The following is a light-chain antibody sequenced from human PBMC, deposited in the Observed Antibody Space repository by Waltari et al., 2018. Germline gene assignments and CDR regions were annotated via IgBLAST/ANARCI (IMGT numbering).Light chain of an antibody. Sequence: QSALTQPASVSGSPGQSITISCTGTSSDVGSYNYVSWYQQHPGKAPKLMIYDVSNRPLGGSCRLSVSKSGNTDALTISGLQGEDEADYYCSAYTSSRTRVFGGGTKLTVL. J-gene: IGLJ3*02. CDR1: SSDVGSYNY. CDR2: DVS. CDR3: SAYTSSRTRV. V-gene: IGLV2-14*03.